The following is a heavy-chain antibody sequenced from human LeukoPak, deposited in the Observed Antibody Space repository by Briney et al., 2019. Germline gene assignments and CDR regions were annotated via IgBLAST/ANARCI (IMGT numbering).Heavy chain of an antibody. CDR3: ARAPERWGHSSSPDY. CDR2: IYISGDT. D-gene: IGHD6-6*01. CDR1: GFTFSSNY. J-gene: IGHJ4*02. V-gene: IGHV3-53*01. Sequence: PGGSLRLSCAASGFTFSSNYMNWVRQAPGKGLEWVSVIYISGDTYYADSVKGRFTISRDNSKNTLYLQMNSLRADDTAVYYCARAPERWGHSSSPDYWGQGTLVTVSS.